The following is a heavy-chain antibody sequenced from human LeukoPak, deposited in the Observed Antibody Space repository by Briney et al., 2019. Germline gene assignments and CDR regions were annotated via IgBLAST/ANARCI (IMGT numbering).Heavy chain of an antibody. V-gene: IGHV3-23*01. Sequence: PGGSLRLSCAASGFTFSSCAMSWVRQAPGKGLEWVSAISGSGPYTFYTDSVKGRFTISRDSSKNTLYLQMNSLRAEDTALYYCAKHGYCSGISCFFDFWGQGTQVTVSS. D-gene: IGHD2-2*03. CDR1: GFTFSSCA. CDR2: ISGSGPYT. J-gene: IGHJ4*02. CDR3: AKHGYCSGISCFFDF.